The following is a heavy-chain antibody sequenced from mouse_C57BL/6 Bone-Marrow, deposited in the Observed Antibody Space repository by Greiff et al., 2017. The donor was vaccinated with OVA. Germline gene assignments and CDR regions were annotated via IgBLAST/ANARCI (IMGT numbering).Heavy chain of an antibody. V-gene: IGHV2-2*01. CDR3: ARNWGLLWFAY. Sequence: VQLKESGPGLVQPSQSLSITCTVSGFSLTSYGVHWVRQSPGKGLEWLGVIWSGGSTDYNAAFISRLSISKDNSKSQVFFKMNSLQADDTAIYYCARNWGLLWFAYWGQGTLVTVSA. CDR1: GFSLTSYG. J-gene: IGHJ3*01. CDR2: IWSGGST. D-gene: IGHD2-3*01.